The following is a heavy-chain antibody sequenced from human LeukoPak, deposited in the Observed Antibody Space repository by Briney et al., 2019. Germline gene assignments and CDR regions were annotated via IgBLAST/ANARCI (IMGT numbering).Heavy chain of an antibody. CDR3: TKWGDYDVLAGYYTPDY. Sequence: GGSLRLSCAASGFTFSNYAMSWVRQAPGKGLEWVSAITRSAFITYYADSVKGRFTISRDNYKNTVYLKINSLRAEDRAVYYCTKWGDYDVLAGYYTPDYWGQGTLVTVSS. V-gene: IGHV3-23*01. CDR2: ITRSAFIT. CDR1: GFTFSNYA. J-gene: IGHJ4*02. D-gene: IGHD3-9*01.